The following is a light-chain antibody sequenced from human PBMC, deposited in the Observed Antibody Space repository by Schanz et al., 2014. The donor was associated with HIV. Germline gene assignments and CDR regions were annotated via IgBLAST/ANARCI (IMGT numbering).Light chain of an antibody. V-gene: IGLV1-44*01. CDR2: NTF. Sequence: QSVLTQPPSASGTPGQRVTISCSGSSSNFRSNAVNWYQQLPGTAPRFVIYNTFHRPSGVPDRFSGSQSGTSASLAISGLQSEDEADYYCAAWDDSLNGRVFGGGTKLTVL. J-gene: IGLJ3*02. CDR1: SSNFRSNA. CDR3: AAWDDSLNGRV.